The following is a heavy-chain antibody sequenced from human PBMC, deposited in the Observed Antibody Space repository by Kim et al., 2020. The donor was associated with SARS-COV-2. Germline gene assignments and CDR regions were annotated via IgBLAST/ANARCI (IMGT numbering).Heavy chain of an antibody. D-gene: IGHD1-26*01. V-gene: IGHV1-18*04. CDR3: ARVRIEVVGATTTYYFDY. Sequence: ASVKVSCKASGYTFTSYGISWVRQAPGQGLEWMGWISAYNGNTNYAQKLQGRVTMTTDTSTSTAYMELRSLRSDDTAVYYCARVRIEVVGATTTYYFDYWGQGTLVTVSS. CDR1: GYTFTSYG. CDR2: ISAYNGNT. J-gene: IGHJ4*02.